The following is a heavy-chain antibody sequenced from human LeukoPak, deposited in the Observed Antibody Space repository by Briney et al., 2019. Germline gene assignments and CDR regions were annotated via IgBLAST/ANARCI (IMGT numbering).Heavy chain of an antibody. CDR2: IYTSGST. CDR3: ARDFDELLRFNWFDP. D-gene: IGHD1-26*01. V-gene: IGHV4-4*07. Sequence: SVTLSPTCTVSGGSISSYYWSWIRQPAGKGLEWIGRIYTSGSTNYNPSLKSRVTMSVDTSKNQFSLKLSSVTAADTAVYYCARDFDELLRFNWFDPWGQGTLVTVSS. J-gene: IGHJ5*02. CDR1: GGSISSYY.